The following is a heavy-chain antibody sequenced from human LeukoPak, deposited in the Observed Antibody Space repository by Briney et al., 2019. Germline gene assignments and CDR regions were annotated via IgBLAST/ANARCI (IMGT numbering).Heavy chain of an antibody. D-gene: IGHD3-3*01. J-gene: IGHJ6*02. V-gene: IGHV1-45*02. CDR2: ITPFNGNT. CDR1: GYTFTYRY. CDR3: ASSDFGKRGMDV. Sequence: SVKVSCKASGYTFTYRYLHWVRQAPGQALEWMGWITPFNGNTNYAQKFQDRVTITRDRSMSTAYMELSSLRSEDAAMYYCASSDFGKRGMDVWGQGTTVTVSS.